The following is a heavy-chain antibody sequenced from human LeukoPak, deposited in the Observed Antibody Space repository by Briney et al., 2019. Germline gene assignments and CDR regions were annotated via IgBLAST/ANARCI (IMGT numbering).Heavy chain of an antibody. J-gene: IGHJ4*02. CDR2: ISYDGSNK. D-gene: IGHD3-10*01. V-gene: IGHV3-30*18. CDR3: AKDFGYYGSRSYMDY. CDR1: GFTVSSNS. Sequence: GGSLRLSCTVSGFTVSSNSMSWVRQAPGKGLEWVAVISYDGSNKYYADSVKGRFTISRDNSKNTLYLQMNSLRAEDTAVYYCAKDFGYYGSRSYMDYWGQGTLVTVSS.